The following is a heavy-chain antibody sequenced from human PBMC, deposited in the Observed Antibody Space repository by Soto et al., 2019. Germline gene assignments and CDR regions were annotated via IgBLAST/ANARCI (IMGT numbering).Heavy chain of an antibody. CDR2: INPSGGST. CDR3: AGNNYGGNSYQH. V-gene: IGHV1-46*03. J-gene: IGHJ1*01. CDR1: GYTFTSYY. D-gene: IGHD4-17*01. Sequence: GASVKVSCKASGYTFTSYYMHWVRQAPGQGLEWMGIINPSGGSTSYAQKFQGRVTMTRDTSTSTVYMELSSLRSEDTAVYYCAGNNYGGNSYQHWGQGTLVTVSS.